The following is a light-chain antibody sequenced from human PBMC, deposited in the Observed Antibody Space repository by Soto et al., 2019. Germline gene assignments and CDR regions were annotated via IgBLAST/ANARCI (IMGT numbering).Light chain of an antibody. Sequence: EIVLTQFPGTLSLSPGESATLSCQTSESISSSYLAWYQQRPGQPPRRLIYGASKTATGIPDRFSGSGSGTDFTLSISRLEPEDFGVYYCQQYSASPRTFGQGTKREIK. CDR3: QQYSASPRT. CDR1: ESISSSY. J-gene: IGKJ2*01. CDR2: GAS. V-gene: IGKV3-20*01.